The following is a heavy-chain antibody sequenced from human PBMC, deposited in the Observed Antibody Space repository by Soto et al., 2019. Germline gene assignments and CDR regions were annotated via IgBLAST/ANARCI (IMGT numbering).Heavy chain of an antibody. CDR2: IYWDDDK. Sequence: QITLKESGPTLVKPTQTLTLTCTFSGFSLSTSGVGVGWIRQPPGKALEWLALIYWDDDKRYSPSLKSRLPITNDTSKNQVVLTMTNMDPVDTATYYCAHRRQIGIAVAGGFDYWGQGTLVTVSS. V-gene: IGHV2-5*02. CDR1: GFSLSTSGVG. D-gene: IGHD6-19*01. CDR3: AHRRQIGIAVAGGFDY. J-gene: IGHJ4*02.